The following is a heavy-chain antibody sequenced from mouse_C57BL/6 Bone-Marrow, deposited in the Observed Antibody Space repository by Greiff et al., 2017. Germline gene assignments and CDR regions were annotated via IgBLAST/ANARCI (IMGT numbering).Heavy chain of an antibody. J-gene: IGHJ1*03. V-gene: IGHV3-1*01. CDR2: ISYSGST. D-gene: IGHD1-1*02. CDR1: GYSITSGYD. Sequence: VQLKESGPGMVKPSQSLSLTCTVTGYSITSGYDWHWIRHFPGNKLEWMGYISYSGSTNYNPSLKSRITITHDTSKHHFFLKLNSVTTEETATYYCYRENVLWHCWSFDDWGTGTTVTVSS. CDR3: YRENVLWHCWSFDD.